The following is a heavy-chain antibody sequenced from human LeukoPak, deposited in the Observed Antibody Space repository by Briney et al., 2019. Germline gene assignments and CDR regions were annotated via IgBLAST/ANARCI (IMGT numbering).Heavy chain of an antibody. Sequence: PGGSLRLSCAASGFTFSDYYMSWIRQAPGKGLEWVSYISGSGSTIYYADSVKGRFTISRDNAKNSLYLQMNSLRAEDTAVYYCARPMQWLVQPDYWGQGTLVTVSS. CDR3: ARPMQWLVQPDY. D-gene: IGHD6-19*01. CDR1: GFTFSDYY. V-gene: IGHV3-11*04. J-gene: IGHJ4*02. CDR2: ISGSGSTI.